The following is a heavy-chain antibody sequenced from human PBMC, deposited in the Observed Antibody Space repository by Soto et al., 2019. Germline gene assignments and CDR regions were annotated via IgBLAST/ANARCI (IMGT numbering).Heavy chain of an antibody. V-gene: IGHV3-21*01. CDR3: ARVHYYDSSAYYL. Sequence: GSLQLSCSASGFTFSSYNMNWVRQAPGKGLEWVSSISSSSSYIYYADSVKGRFTISRDNAKNSLYLQMSSLRAEDTAVYYCARVHYYDSSAYYLWGQGTMVTVS. CDR1: GFTFSSYN. D-gene: IGHD3-22*01. CDR2: ISSSSSYI. J-gene: IGHJ4*02.